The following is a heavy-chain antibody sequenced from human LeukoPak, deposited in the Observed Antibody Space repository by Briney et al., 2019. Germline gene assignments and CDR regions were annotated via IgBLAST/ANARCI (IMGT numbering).Heavy chain of an antibody. D-gene: IGHD5-18*01. V-gene: IGHV5-51*01. Sequence: GESLKISCKGSGYSFTNYWIGWVRQTPGKGLEWMGIIYPGDSDTRYSPSFQGQVTISADKSISTAYLQWSSLKASDIAIYYCARLVDTSMARFDYWGQGTPVTVSS. J-gene: IGHJ4*02. CDR1: GYSFTNYW. CDR3: ARLVDTSMARFDY. CDR2: IYPGDSDT.